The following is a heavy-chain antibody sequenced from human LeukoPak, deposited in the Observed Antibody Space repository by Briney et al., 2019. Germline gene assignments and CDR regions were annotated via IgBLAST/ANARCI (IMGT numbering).Heavy chain of an antibody. D-gene: IGHD1-14*01. CDR2: IYSGGST. CDR1: GFSVGSNH. J-gene: IGHJ5*02. CDR3: ARVETSWFDP. V-gene: IGHV3-53*01. Sequence: GGSLRLFCAASGFSVGSNHMSCVRQAPGQGLEWVSLIYSGGSTYDADAVKDRFTISRDNSKNTLYLQMNSLSAEDTAVYYCARVETSWFDPWGQGTLVTVSS.